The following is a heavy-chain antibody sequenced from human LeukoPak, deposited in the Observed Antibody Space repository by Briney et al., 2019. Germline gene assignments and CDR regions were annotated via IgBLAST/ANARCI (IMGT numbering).Heavy chain of an antibody. D-gene: IGHD6-25*01. V-gene: IGHV1-2*06. CDR3: ARAPVSDWFDP. CDR1: GYTFTGYY. J-gene: IGHJ5*02. Sequence: GASVKVSCKASGYTFTGYYMHWVRQAPGQGLEWMGRINPNSGDTDYAQKFQGRVTMTRDTSITTAYMDLSRLISDDTAVYHCARAPVSDWFDPWGQGTLVTVSS. CDR2: INPNSGDT.